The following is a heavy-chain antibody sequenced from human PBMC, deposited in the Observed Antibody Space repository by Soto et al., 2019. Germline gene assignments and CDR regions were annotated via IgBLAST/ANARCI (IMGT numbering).Heavy chain of an antibody. CDR1: GVTFNDYA. D-gene: IGHD6-19*01. CDR3: AKDCRRLAVAGSAFDY. V-gene: IGHV3-23*01. J-gene: IGHJ4*02. Sequence: XGSLKLSCAASGVTFNDYAMAWVRQAPGKGLEWVSSIIGSGGHSSYADSVRGRFTISRDNVNSILSLDMSDLSAEDTAVYYCAKDCRRLAVAGSAFDYWGQGTLVTVSS. CDR2: IIGSGGHS.